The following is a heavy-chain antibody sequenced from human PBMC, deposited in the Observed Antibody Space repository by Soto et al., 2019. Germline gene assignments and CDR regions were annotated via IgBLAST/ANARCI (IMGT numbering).Heavy chain of an antibody. D-gene: IGHD1-26*01. CDR3: ARGVSAGVDY. CDR2: MEPSTGRT. J-gene: IGHJ4*02. V-gene: IGHV1-8*01. CDR1: GYSFTSLD. Sequence: QVQLVQSGAEVREPGASVKVSCKASGYSFTSLDINWVRQTAGQGLEWMGWMEPSTGRTGYAQKFQGRVTMTRDTYITTAYMELITLTSDDTAFYYCARGVSAGVDYWGQGTLVTVSS.